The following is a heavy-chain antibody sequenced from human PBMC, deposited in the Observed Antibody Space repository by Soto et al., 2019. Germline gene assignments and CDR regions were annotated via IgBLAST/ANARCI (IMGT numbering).Heavy chain of an antibody. CDR3: ARGLECRGYCLDKPTWFGP. J-gene: IGHJ5*02. Sequence: QVQLVQSGAEVKKSGSSVKVSCKASGGTFSTYTFSCVRQAPGQGLEWMGRIIPIFGTPYYAQKFQGRVQITADKSTSTVYMELSSLGPDDTAMYFCARGLECRGYCLDKPTWFGPWGQGHLVTLSS. V-gene: IGHV1-69*06. D-gene: IGHD2-15*01. CDR2: IIPIFGTP. CDR1: GGTFSTYT.